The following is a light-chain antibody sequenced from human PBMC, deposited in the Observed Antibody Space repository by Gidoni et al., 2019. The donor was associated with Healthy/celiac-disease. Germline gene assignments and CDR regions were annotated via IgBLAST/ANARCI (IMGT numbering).Light chain of an antibody. CDR3: QVWDSSSDQPL. CDR2: DDS. CDR1: NIGSKS. V-gene: IGLV3-21*02. Sequence: SYVLTQPPSVSVAPGQTARITCGGNNIGSKSVHWYQQKPGQAPVLVAYDDSDRPSGSPERFSGSNSGNTATLTISRVEAGDEAGYYCQVWDSSSDQPLFGGGTKLTVL. J-gene: IGLJ3*02.